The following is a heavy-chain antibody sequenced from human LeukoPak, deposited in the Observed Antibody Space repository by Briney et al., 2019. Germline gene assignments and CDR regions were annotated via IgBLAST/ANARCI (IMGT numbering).Heavy chain of an antibody. V-gene: IGHV5-10-1*01. Sequence: GESLKISCKGSGYSFTNNWITWVRQMPGKGLGWMGRIDPSDSDTTYSPSFQGHVSISVDKSISTAFLQWSSLKASDTAMYYCARLGNTGWATNFDYWGQGTLVIVSS. CDR2: IDPSDSDT. J-gene: IGHJ4*02. CDR3: ARLGNTGWATNFDY. D-gene: IGHD5-24*01. CDR1: GYSFTNNW.